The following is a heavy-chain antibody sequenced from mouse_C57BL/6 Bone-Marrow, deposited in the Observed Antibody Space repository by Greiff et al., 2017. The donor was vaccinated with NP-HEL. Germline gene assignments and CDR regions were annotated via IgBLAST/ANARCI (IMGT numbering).Heavy chain of an antibody. CDR1: GFSFNTYA. J-gene: IGHJ1*03. CDR3: VRRYPGIYWYFDV. D-gene: IGHD5-1-1*01. CDR2: IRSKSNNYAT. V-gene: IGHV10-1*01. Sequence: VQLKESGGGLVQPKGSLKLSCAASGFSFNTYAMNWVRQAPGKGLEWVASIRSKSNNYATYYADSVKDRFTISRDDSESMLYLQMNNLKTEDTAMYYCVRRYPGIYWYFDVWGTGTTVTVSS.